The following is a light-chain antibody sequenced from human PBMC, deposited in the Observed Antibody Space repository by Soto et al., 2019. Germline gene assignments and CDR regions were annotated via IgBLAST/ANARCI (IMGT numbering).Light chain of an antibody. CDR2: WAS. V-gene: IGKV4-1*01. CDR3: ETYYSTLL. J-gene: IGKJ5*01. Sequence: DIVMTQSPDSLAVSLGERATINCKSSQCVLYRSNNKNYLAWYKQKPGQPPKLLIYWASTRESGVPDRFSGSGSGTDFTLTISSLQAEDVAVYYCETYYSTLLFGQGTRLEIK. CDR1: QCVLYRSNNKNY.